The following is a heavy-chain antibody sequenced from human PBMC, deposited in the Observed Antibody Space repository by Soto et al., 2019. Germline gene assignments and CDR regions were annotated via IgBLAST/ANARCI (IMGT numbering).Heavy chain of an antibody. CDR2: SYYSGST. Sequence: SETLSLTCTVSGGSISSGDYYWSWIRQPPGQGLEWIGYSYYSGSTSYNPSLKSRVTLSVDTSKNQFSLKLSSVTAAATAVYYCARVRGSKIQRWLEYYYYGMDVWGQGTTVTVSS. CDR3: ARVRGSKIQRWLEYYYYGMDV. D-gene: IGHD5-18*01. V-gene: IGHV4-30-4*01. J-gene: IGHJ6*02. CDR1: GGSISSGDYY.